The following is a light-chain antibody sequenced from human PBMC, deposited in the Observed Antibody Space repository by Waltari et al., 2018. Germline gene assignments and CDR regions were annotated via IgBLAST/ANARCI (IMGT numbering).Light chain of an antibody. CDR3: QAWDNVPHVV. V-gene: IGLV3-1*01. CDR2: QDT. CDR1: KLGDNY. Sequence: SYELTQPPSVSVSPGQTASITCSGDKLGDNYACWYQQKPGQSPLWVDYQDTKRHSGIPERFSGSKSGDTASVTITGTQAMDEADYYCQAWDNVPHVVFGGGTKLTV. J-gene: IGLJ2*01.